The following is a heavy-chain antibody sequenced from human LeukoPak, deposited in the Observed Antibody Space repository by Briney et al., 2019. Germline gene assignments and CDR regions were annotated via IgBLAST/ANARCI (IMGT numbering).Heavy chain of an antibody. Sequence: PGGSLRLSCAASGFTFSSYWMSWVRQAPGKGLEWVANIKQDGSEKYYVDSVKGRFTISRDNAKNSLYLQMNSLRAEDTAVYYCAKAPGGVSGSYYFFDYWGQGTLVTVSS. CDR2: IKQDGSEK. CDR3: AKAPGGVSGSYYFFDY. V-gene: IGHV3-7*03. CDR1: GFTFSSYW. D-gene: IGHD1-26*01. J-gene: IGHJ4*02.